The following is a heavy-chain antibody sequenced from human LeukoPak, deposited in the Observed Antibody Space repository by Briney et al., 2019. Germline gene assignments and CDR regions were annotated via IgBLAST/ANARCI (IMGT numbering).Heavy chain of an antibody. V-gene: IGHV4-39*01. Sequence: PSETLSLTCTVSGGSITSSSYYWGWIRQPPGKGLEWLGSMYYSGSTYDNPSLKGRVTMSVDTPKNQFSLNLSSVTAADTALYYCTRQTAVAGTPGYYYYAMDVWGQGTTVTVSS. J-gene: IGHJ6*02. CDR1: GGSITSSSYY. CDR3: TRQTAVAGTPGYYYYAMDV. D-gene: IGHD6-19*01. CDR2: MYYSGST.